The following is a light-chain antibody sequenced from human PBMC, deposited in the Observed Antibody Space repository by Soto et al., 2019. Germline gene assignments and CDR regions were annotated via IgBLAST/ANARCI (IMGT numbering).Light chain of an antibody. CDR3: QQRATWPWT. CDR1: QSIAIS. J-gene: IGKJ1*01. V-gene: IGKV3-11*01. CDR2: DTF. Sequence: IVLTQSPATLSFSPGERATLSCRAGQSIAISLAWYQQKSGQSPRLLIYDTFNRAPGIPDRFSGSGSGTDFTLTISSLEPEDFAVYYCQQRATWPWTFGQGTTVEIK.